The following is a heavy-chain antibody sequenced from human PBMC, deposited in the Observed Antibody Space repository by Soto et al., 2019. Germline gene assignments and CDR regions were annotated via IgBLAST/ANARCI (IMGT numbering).Heavy chain of an antibody. CDR1: GGPISSSSYY. V-gene: IGHV4-39*01. CDR2: IHYTGYT. D-gene: IGHD5-18*01. CDR3: ARSAIATHWFFDL. Sequence: QLQLQESGRGLVRPSETLSLTCTVSGGPISSSSYYWGWIRQAPGKGLEWLATIHYTGYTYHTPALRSHVTLSVDTSKAQCSLKLTSVTAADTALYYWARSAIATHWFFDLWRRGNLVTVSS. J-gene: IGHJ2*01.